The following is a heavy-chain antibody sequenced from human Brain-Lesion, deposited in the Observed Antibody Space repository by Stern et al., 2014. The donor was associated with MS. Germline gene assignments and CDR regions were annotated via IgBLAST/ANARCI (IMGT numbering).Heavy chain of an antibody. CDR3: AGEEDIRYCSGGSCTGNWFDP. V-gene: IGHV4-39*01. Sequence: QVQLGESGPGLVKPSETLSLTCTVAGGSVSSTSYAWAWIRQPPGKGLEWIGTIYYSGNTYYSPSLKSRPKISLDTSKNQSPRRWRSVTAADTAVYYCAGEEDIRYCSGGSCTGNWFDPWGQGTLVTVSS. CDR2: IYYSGNT. D-gene: IGHD2-15*01. J-gene: IGHJ5*02. CDR1: GGSVSSTSYA.